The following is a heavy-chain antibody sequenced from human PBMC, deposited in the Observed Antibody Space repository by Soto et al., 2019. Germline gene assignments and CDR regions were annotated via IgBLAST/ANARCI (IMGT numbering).Heavy chain of an antibody. CDR1: GFSLSTSGVG. D-gene: IGHD5-12*01. V-gene: IGHV2-5*02. Sequence: SGPTLVNPTQTLTLTCTFSGFSLSTSGVGVGWIRQPPGKALEWLALIYWDDDKRYSPSLKSRLTVTKDTSENQVVLTLTNMDPVDTATYFCAHRKASSGYMNWFDPWGQGTLVTVSS. CDR2: IYWDDDK. J-gene: IGHJ5*02. CDR3: AHRKASSGYMNWFDP.